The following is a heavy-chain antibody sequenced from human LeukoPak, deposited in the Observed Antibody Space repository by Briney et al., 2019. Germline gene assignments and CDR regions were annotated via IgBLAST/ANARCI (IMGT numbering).Heavy chain of an antibody. Sequence: ASVKVSCKASGYTFTSYGISWVRQAPGQGLEWMGWISAYNGNTNYAQKLQGRVTMTADTSTSTAYMELRSLRSDDTAVYYCAREHCSGGSCYWGYYYYYGMDVWGQGTTVTVSS. CDR2: ISAYNGNT. CDR1: GYTFTSYG. CDR3: AREHCSGGSCYWGYYYYYGMDV. V-gene: IGHV1-18*01. D-gene: IGHD2-15*01. J-gene: IGHJ6*02.